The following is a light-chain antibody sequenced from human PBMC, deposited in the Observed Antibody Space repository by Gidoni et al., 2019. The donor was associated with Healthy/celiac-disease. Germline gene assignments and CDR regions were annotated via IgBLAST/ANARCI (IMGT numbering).Light chain of an antibody. CDR3: MQAIQTPRT. V-gene: IGKV2-28*01. CDR1: QSLLHINGYNY. Sequence: LTTQSPPSLPVTPGEPASISCRSSQSLLHINGYNYLDWYLQKPGQSPQLMIYLGSNRAAGVTKRFSGSGSGTDFTLKISRVEAEDVGVYYCMQAIQTPRTFGQGTKLEIK. J-gene: IGKJ2*01. CDR2: LGS.